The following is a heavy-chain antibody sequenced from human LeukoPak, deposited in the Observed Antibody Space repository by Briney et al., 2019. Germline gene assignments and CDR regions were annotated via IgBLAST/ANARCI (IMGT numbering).Heavy chain of an antibody. J-gene: IGHJ4*02. CDR2: IDPSDSYT. D-gene: IGHD2-15*01. CDR1: GYSFTSYW. Sequence: PGESLRISCKGSGYSFTSYWISWVRQMPGKGLEWMGRIDPSDSYTNYSPSFQGHVTISADKSISTAYLQWSSLKASDTAMYYCARPGYCSGGSCYVGSRQIDYWGQGTLATVSS. V-gene: IGHV5-10-1*01. CDR3: ARPGYCSGGSCYVGSRQIDY.